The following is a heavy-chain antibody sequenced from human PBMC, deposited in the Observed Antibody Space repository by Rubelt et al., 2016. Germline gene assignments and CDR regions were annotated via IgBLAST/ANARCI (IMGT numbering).Heavy chain of an antibody. CDR2: VSDGGTST. CDR3: AKDIRGYSSSWSTFHY. V-gene: IGHV3-23*01. J-gene: IGHJ4*02. CDR1: GFTFSSYA. D-gene: IGHD6-13*01. Sequence: EVQLLESGGALVQPGGSLRLSCAASGFTFSSYAMNWVRQAPGQGLEWVSGVSDGGTSTYYAESVKGRFANYSHNSKNTLYLQMNSLKAEDTAKYYCAKDIRGYSSSWSTFHYWGQGTLVTVSS.